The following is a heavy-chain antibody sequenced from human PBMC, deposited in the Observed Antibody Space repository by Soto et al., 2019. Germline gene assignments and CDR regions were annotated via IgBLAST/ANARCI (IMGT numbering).Heavy chain of an antibody. CDR1: GFSLSTSGVG. CDR2: IYWNDDK. D-gene: IGHD2-15*01. CDR3: AHNGCSGGSCYYLAGVFDY. V-gene: IGHV2-5*01. J-gene: IGHJ4*02. Sequence: SGPTLVNPTQTLTLTCTFSGFSLSTSGVGVGWIRQPPGKALEWLALIYWNDDKRYSPSLKSRLTITKDTSKNQVVLTMTNMDPVDTATYYCAHNGCSGGSCYYLAGVFDYWGLGTLVTVSS.